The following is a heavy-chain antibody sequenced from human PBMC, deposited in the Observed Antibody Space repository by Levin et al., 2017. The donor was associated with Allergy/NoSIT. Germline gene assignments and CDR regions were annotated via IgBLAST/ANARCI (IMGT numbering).Heavy chain of an antibody. V-gene: IGHV3-73*01. CDR3: TRHEFSSGWFGTYNWFDP. CDR2: IRSKANSYAT. J-gene: IGHJ5*02. CDR1: GFTFSGSA. Sequence: GGSLRLSCAASGFTFSGSAMHWVRQASGKGLEWVGRIRSKANSYATAYAASVKGRFTISRDDSKNTAYLQMNSLKTEDTAVYYCTRHEFSSGWFGTYNWFDPWGQGTLVTVSS. D-gene: IGHD6-19*01.